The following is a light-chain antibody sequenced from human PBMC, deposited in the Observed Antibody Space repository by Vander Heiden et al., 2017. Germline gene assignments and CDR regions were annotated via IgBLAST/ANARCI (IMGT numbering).Light chain of an antibody. CDR3: HQIFGTSLT. Sequence: DIKMTQSPSSLSASLRGGITITCRASQDISSYLTWYQQAPGREPNLLIYAASSLQSRSPSRICGCESMADCTDAIDSQPPADLTTYCCHQIFGTSLTFGGGTKVDIK. J-gene: IGKJ4*01. CDR1: QDISSY. V-gene: IGKV1-39*01. CDR2: AAS.